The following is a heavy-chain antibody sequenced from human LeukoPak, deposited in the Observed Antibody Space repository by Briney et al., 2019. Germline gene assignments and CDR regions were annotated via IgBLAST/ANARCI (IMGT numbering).Heavy chain of an antibody. Sequence: ASVKVSCKVSGYTLTELSMHWVRQAPGKGLEWMGGFDPEDGETIYAQKFQGRVTMTENTSTDTAYMELSSLRSEDTAVYYCATLRGVRGLQLYYMDVWGKGTTVTVSS. CDR3: ATLRGVRGLQLYYMDV. CDR2: FDPEDGET. J-gene: IGHJ6*03. D-gene: IGHD5-18*01. CDR1: GYTLTELS. V-gene: IGHV1-24*01.